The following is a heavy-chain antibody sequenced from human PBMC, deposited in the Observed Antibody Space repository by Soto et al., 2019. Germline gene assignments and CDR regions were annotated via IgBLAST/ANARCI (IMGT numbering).Heavy chain of an antibody. Sequence: ASVKVSCKASGYTFTNYYMHWVRQAPGQGLEWMGIINPSGGGTSYAQKFQGRVTMTRDTSTTTVYIELSSLRSEDTAVYYCARRDGGYSYGVDYWGQGTLVTVSS. CDR2: INPSGGGT. D-gene: IGHD5-18*01. CDR3: ARRDGGYSYGVDY. CDR1: GYTFTNYY. J-gene: IGHJ4*02. V-gene: IGHV1-46*01.